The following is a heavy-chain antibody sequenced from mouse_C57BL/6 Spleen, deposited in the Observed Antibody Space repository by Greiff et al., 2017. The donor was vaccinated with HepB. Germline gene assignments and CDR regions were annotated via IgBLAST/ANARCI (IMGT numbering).Heavy chain of an antibody. CDR2: IYPYNGVS. D-gene: IGHD1-1*01. V-gene: IGHV1-31*01. J-gene: IGHJ2*01. Sequence: EVKLMESGPELVKPGASVKISCKASGYSFTGYYMHWVKQSHGNILDWIGYIYPYNGVSSYNQKFKGKATLTVDKSSSTAYMELRSLTSEDSAVYYCASLGSSYYFDYWGQGTTLTVSS. CDR3: ASLGSSYYFDY. CDR1: GYSFTGYY.